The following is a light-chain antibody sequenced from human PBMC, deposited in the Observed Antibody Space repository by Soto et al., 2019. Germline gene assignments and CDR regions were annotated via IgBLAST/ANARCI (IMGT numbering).Light chain of an antibody. J-gene: IGLJ2*01. CDR1: SSNIGRNT. CDR2: GNN. CDR3: AAWDDSLNGHVV. Sequence: QSVLTQPPSASGTPGQRVTISCSGSSSNIGRNTVNWYQQLPGTAPKLLLYGNNQRPSGVPARISGSKSGTSASLAISGLQSEDEADYYCAAWDDSLNGHVVFGGGTKLTVL. V-gene: IGLV1-44*01.